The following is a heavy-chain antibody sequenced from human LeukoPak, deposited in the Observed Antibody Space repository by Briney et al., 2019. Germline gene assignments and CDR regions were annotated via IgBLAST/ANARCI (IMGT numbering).Heavy chain of an antibody. CDR3: ARDGDTGMVGGYYYYMDV. Sequence: GGSLRLSCAASGFTFSSYEMNWVRQAPGKGLEWISSISSSSSYIYYADSVKGRFTISRDNAKNSLYLQMNSLRAEDTAVYYCARDGDTGMVGGYYYYMDVWGKGTTVTVSS. CDR2: ISSSSSYI. J-gene: IGHJ6*03. V-gene: IGHV3-21*01. CDR1: GFTFSSYE. D-gene: IGHD5-18*01.